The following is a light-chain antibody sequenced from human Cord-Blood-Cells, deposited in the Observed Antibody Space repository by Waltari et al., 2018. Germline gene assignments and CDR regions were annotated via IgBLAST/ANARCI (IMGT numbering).Light chain of an antibody. J-gene: IGKJ4*01. Sequence: EIVLTQSPATLSLSHGERATLSCRTSQSVSSYLAWYQQKPDQAPRLLIYDASNRATGIPARFSGSGSGTDFTLTISSLEPEDFAVYYCQQRSNWPPGVTFGGGTKVEIK. CDR1: QSVSSY. V-gene: IGKV3-11*01. CDR3: QQRSNWPPGVT. CDR2: DAS.